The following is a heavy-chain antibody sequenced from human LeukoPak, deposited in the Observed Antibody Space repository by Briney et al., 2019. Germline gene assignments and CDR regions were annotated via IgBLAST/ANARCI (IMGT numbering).Heavy chain of an antibody. V-gene: IGHV4-39*01. CDR2: IYYSGST. D-gene: IGHD6-25*01. J-gene: IGHJ6*03. Sequence: SETLSLTCTVSGGSISSSSYYWGWIRQPPGKGLEWIGSIYYSGSTYYNPSLKSRVTISVGTSKNQFSLKLSSVTAADAGVYYCARHPRQTYYFYMDVWGKGTTVTISS. CDR3: ARHPRQTYYFYMDV. CDR1: GGSISSSSYY.